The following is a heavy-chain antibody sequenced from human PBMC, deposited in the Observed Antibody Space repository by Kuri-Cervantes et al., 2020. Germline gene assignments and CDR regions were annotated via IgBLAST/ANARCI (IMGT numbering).Heavy chain of an antibody. CDR2: IYYSGST. CDR1: GGSISSYY. D-gene: IGHD1-14*01. J-gene: IGHJ6*03. CDR3: VRPGHPTPYFYYMDV. Sequence: ESLKISCTVSGGSISSYYWSWIRQPPGKGLEWIGYIYYSGSTNYNPSLKSRVTISVDTSKSQFSLKLSSVTAADTAVYYCVRPGHPTPYFYYMDVWGTGTTVTVSS. V-gene: IGHV4-59*08.